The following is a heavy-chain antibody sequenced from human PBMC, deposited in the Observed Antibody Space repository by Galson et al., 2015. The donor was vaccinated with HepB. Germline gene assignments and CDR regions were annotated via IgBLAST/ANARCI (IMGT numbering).Heavy chain of an antibody. V-gene: IGHV3-72*01. D-gene: IGHD2-21*01. Sequence: SLRLSCAASELSFSDHYMDWVRQAPGKGLEWVGRSRNKAKSYTTEYAAAVKGRFTISRDDSKNSLYLQMNSLKTEDTAVYYCARGLAEDAFDIWGQGTMVTVSS. CDR3: ARGLAEDAFDI. CDR1: ELSFSDHY. J-gene: IGHJ3*02. CDR2: SRNKAKSYTT.